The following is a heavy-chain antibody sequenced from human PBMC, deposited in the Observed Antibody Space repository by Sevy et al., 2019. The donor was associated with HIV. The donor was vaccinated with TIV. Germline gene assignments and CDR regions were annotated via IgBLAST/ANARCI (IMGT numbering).Heavy chain of an antibody. CDR1: GFTFSTYA. Sequence: GGSLRLSCAASGFTFSTYAMSWVRQAPGKGLEWVSAISGSGGSTYYADSVKGRFTISRDNSRKTLYRQMNSLSAEDTAVYYCAKGDTNYYGMDVWGQGTTVTVSS. CDR2: ISGSGGST. J-gene: IGHJ6*02. V-gene: IGHV3-23*01. CDR3: AKGDTNYYGMDV.